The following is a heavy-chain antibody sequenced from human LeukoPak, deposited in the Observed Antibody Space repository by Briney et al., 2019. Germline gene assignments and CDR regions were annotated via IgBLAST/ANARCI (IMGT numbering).Heavy chain of an antibody. Sequence: GGPLRLSFEASELTLSNRWLTWVGKAPGKGLEWVATIKQGGGEKFYVDSVRGRFTISEDSAKNSLYLQMNSLRADDTAIYYCARDPFDHWGQGTLVTVSS. J-gene: IGHJ5*02. CDR3: ARDPFDH. CDR1: ELTLSNRW. CDR2: IKQGGGEK. V-gene: IGHV3-7*01.